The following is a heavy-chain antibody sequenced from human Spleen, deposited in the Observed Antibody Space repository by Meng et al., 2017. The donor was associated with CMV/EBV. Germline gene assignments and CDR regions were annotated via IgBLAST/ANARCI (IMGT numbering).Heavy chain of an antibody. Sequence: GESLKISCAASGFTFSSYAMHWVRQAPGKGLEWVAVISYDGSNKYYADSVKGRFTISRDNSKNTLYLQMNSLRAEDTAVYYCARDGYSSPSYYYYGMDVWGQGTTVTVSS. J-gene: IGHJ6*02. CDR1: GFTFSSYA. CDR3: ARDGYSSPSYYYYGMDV. V-gene: IGHV3-30-3*01. D-gene: IGHD6-6*01. CDR2: ISYDGSNK.